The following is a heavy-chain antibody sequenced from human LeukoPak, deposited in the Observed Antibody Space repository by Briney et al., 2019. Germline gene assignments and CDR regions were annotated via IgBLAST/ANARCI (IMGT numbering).Heavy chain of an antibody. V-gene: IGHV4-59*01. D-gene: IGHD3-10*01. CDR3: ARVGYGSGSWGWFDP. CDR1: GGSISGFF. J-gene: IGHJ5*02. CDR2: IYYSGTT. Sequence: SETLSLTCTVSGGSISGFFWTWIRQSPGKGLEYIGYIYYSGTTDYNPTLKSRVSMSVDTSKNQFFLNLTSVTAADTAIYYCARVGYGSGSWGWFDPWGPGTLVTVSS.